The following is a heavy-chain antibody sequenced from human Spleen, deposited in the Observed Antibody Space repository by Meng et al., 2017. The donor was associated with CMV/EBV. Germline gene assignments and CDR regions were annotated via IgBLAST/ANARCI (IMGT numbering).Heavy chain of an antibody. Sequence: ASVQVSCKASGYTFTSYDINWVRQATGQGLEWMGWMNPNSGNTGYAQKFQGRVTMTRNTSISTAYMELSSLRSEDTAVYYCARSTDIVVVPAAIADYYYGMDVWGQGTTVTVSS. J-gene: IGHJ6*02. CDR2: MNPNSGNT. CDR3: ARSTDIVVVPAAIADYYYGMDV. D-gene: IGHD2-2*01. CDR1: GYTFTSYD. V-gene: IGHV1-8*01.